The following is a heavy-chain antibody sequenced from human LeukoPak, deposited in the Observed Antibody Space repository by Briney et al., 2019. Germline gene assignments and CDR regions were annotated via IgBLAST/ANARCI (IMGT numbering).Heavy chain of an antibody. Sequence: ASVKVSCKASGYTFTGYYMHWVRQASGQGLEWMGWINPNSGGTNYAQKFQGRVTMTRDTSISTAYMELSRLRSDDTAVYHCARGPARGVIKTDYWGQGNLVTVSS. J-gene: IGHJ4*02. D-gene: IGHD3-10*01. V-gene: IGHV1-2*02. CDR2: INPNSGGT. CDR3: ARGPARGVIKTDY. CDR1: GYTFTGYY.